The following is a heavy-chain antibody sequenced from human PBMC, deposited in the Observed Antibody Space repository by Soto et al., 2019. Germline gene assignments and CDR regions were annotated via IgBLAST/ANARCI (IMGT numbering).Heavy chain of an antibody. D-gene: IGHD6-19*01. J-gene: IGHJ4*02. CDR2: IYHSGST. Sequence: QLQLQESGSGLVKPSQTLSLTCAVSDGSISSGGYSWSWIRQPPGKGLEWIGYIYHSGSTYYNPSLKSRVTISVDRSKNQFSLKLSSVTAADTAVYYCARAGGLGAVAVDYWGQGTLVTVSS. CDR1: DGSISSGGYS. V-gene: IGHV4-30-2*01. CDR3: ARAGGLGAVAVDY.